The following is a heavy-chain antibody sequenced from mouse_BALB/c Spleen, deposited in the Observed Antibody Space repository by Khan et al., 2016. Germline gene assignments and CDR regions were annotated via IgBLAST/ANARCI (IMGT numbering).Heavy chain of an antibody. CDR1: GFSLTSYG. J-gene: IGHJ2*01. V-gene: IGHV2-9*02. CDR2: IWGGGST. Sequence: VQLQESGPGLVAPSQSLTITCTVSGFSLTSYGVHWVRQPPGKGLEWLGVIWGGGSTNYNSALMSSLSISKDNSKSKVFLQMNSLQTDDAAVYYYAALGDIWGQGTTLTVSS. D-gene: IGHD3-1*01. CDR3: AALGDI.